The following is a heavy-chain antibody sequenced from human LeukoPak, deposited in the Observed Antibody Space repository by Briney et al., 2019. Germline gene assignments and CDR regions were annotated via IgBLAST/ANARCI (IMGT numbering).Heavy chain of an antibody. CDR1: GFTFSVSW. Sequence: GGSLRLSCAASGFTFSVSWMHWVRQAPGKGLEWVSRIYSDESGAYYADSVKGRFTISRDNAKNTLYLQMNSLRAEDTAMYYCARVSGSRNYYFGAFDIWGQGTMVTVSS. CDR2: IYSDESGA. V-gene: IGHV3-74*01. CDR3: ARVSGSRNYYFGAFDI. D-gene: IGHD3-10*01. J-gene: IGHJ3*02.